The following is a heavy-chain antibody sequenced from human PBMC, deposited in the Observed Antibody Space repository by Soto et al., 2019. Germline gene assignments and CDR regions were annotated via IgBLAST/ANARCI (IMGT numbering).Heavy chain of an antibody. V-gene: IGHV3-48*03. CDR2: ISSSGSTI. Sequence: PGGSLSLSCAASGFTFSSYEMNLVRQAPGKGLEWVSYISSSGSTIYYADSVKGRFTISRDNAKNSLYLQMNSLRAEDTAVYYCARGEDSGSYLDYWGQGTLVTVSS. CDR1: GFTFSSYE. J-gene: IGHJ4*02. D-gene: IGHD1-26*01. CDR3: ARGEDSGSYLDY.